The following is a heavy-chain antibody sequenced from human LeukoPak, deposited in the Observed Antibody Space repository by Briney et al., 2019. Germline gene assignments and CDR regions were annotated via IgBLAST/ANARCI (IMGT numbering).Heavy chain of an antibody. CDR3: ARDWLGDIVVVPAATHAGY. D-gene: IGHD2-2*01. CDR2: IIPIFGTA. V-gene: IGHV1-69*13. CDR1: GGTFSSYA. J-gene: IGHJ4*02. Sequence: SVKVSCKASGGTFSSYAISWVRQAPGQGLEWMGGIIPIFGTANYAQRFQGRVTITADESTSTAYMELSSLRSEDTAVYYCARDWLGDIVVVPAATHAGYWGQGTLVTVSS.